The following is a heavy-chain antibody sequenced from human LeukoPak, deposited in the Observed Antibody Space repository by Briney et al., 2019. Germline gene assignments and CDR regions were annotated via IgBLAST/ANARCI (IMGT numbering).Heavy chain of an antibody. CDR1: GFTFENYA. CDR2: IRGKPYGGTT. CDR3: SRHGIGNSLDY. D-gene: IGHD4-23*01. Sequence: PGGSLRLSCTASGFTFENYAMNWVRQAPGKGLEWLAFIRGKPYGGTTEYAASVKGRFTISRDDSKSIAYLQMNSLKTEDTAVYYCSRHGIGNSLDYWGQGTLVTVSS. V-gene: IGHV3-49*04. J-gene: IGHJ4*02.